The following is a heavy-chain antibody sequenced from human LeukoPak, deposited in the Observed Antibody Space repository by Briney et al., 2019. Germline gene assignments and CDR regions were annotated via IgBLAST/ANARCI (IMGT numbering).Heavy chain of an antibody. CDR3: AKGSGSYYVFNWFDP. V-gene: IGHV3-9*01. D-gene: IGHD1-26*01. CDR2: ISWNSGSI. CDR1: GFTFSSYA. Sequence: GGSLRLSCAASGFTFSSYAMHWVRQAPGKGLEWVSGISWNSGSIGYADSVKGRFTISRDNAKNSLYLQMNSLRAEDTALYYCAKGSGSYYVFNWFDPWGQGTLVTVSS. J-gene: IGHJ5*02.